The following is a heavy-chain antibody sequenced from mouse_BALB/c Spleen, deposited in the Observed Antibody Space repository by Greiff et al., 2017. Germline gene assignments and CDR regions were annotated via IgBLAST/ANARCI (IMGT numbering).Heavy chain of an antibody. Sequence: DVKLVESGGGLVKPGGSLKLSCAASGFTFSSYTMSWVRQTPEKRLEWVATISSGGSYTYYPDSVKGRFTISRDNAKNTLYLQMSSLKSEDTAMYYCTRKAMDYWGQGTSVTVSS. CDR3: TRKAMDY. CDR2: ISSGGSYT. CDR1: GFTFSSYT. V-gene: IGHV5-6-4*01. J-gene: IGHJ4*01.